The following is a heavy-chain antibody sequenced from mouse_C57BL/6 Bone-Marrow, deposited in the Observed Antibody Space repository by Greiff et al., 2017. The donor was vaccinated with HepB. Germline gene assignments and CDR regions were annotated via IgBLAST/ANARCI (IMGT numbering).Heavy chain of an antibody. D-gene: IGHD1-1*01. CDR1: GYTFTSYW. J-gene: IGHJ2*01. CDR3: ARSPFFGSSNFDY. V-gene: IGHV1-50*01. Sequence: QVQLQQPGAELVKPGASVKLSCKASGYTFTSYWMQWVKQRPGQGLEWIGEIDPSDSYTNYNQKFKGKATWTVDKSSRTAYMQLSSLTSEDSAVSYCARSPFFGSSNFDYWGQGTTLTVSS. CDR2: IDPSDSYT.